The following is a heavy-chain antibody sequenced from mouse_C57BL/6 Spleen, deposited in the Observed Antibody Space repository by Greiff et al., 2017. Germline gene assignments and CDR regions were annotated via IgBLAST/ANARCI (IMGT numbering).Heavy chain of an antibody. CDR1: GYTFTSYC. Sequence: VQLQQPGTELAKPGVSVKLSCKASGYTFTSYCMNWVKQRPGQGLEWIGNINPSNGGTNYNEKVKSKATLNVDKSSSTAYMQLSSLTSEDAAVYYCARSGYDYDSDYWGQGTTLTVSS. D-gene: IGHD2-4*01. CDR2: INPSNGGT. CDR3: ARSGYDYDSDY. J-gene: IGHJ2*01. V-gene: IGHV1-53*01.